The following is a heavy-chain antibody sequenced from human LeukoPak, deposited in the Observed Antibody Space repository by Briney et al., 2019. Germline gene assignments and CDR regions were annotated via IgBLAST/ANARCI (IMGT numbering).Heavy chain of an antibody. J-gene: IGHJ4*02. CDR1: GFPFSSYA. CDR3: AKGASYFDY. V-gene: IGHV3-23*01. CDR2: ITNSGGTT. Sequence: GGSLRLSCAASGFPFSSYAMSWVRQAPGKGLEWVSPITNSGGTTYYADSVKGRFTISRDNSKNTLYLQMNGLRAEDTAVYYCAKGASYFDYWGQGTLVTVSS.